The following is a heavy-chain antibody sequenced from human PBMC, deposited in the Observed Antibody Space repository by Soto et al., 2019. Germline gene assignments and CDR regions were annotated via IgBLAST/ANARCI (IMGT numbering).Heavy chain of an antibody. CDR1: GGSISSNSYY. Sequence: QLQLQESGPGLVKPSETLSLTCTVSGGSISSNSYYWGWIRQPPGKGLEWSGSIYYSGSTYYNPSIKSRVTISVDTSKNQFSLELSSVTAADTAVYYCAKWGGDPSLYGMDVWGQGTTVTVSS. CDR2: IYYSGST. D-gene: IGHD3-16*01. J-gene: IGHJ6*02. CDR3: AKWGGDPSLYGMDV. V-gene: IGHV4-39*01.